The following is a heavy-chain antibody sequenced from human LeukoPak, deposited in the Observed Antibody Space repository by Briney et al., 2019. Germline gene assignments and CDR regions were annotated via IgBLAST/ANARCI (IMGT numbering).Heavy chain of an antibody. CDR1: GYTFSSYA. Sequence: GGSLRLSCAASGYTFSSYAMHWVRQAPGKGLEWVAVISYDGSNKYYADSVKGRFTISRDNSKNTLYLQMNSLRAEDTAVYYCARGRYYYDSSGYYRGYYFDYWGQGTLGTVSS. V-gene: IGHV3-30-3*01. CDR3: ARGRYYYDSSGYYRGYYFDY. J-gene: IGHJ4*02. CDR2: ISYDGSNK. D-gene: IGHD3-22*01.